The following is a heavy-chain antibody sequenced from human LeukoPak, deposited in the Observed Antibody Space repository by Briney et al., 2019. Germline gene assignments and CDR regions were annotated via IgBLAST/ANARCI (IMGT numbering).Heavy chain of an antibody. Sequence: ASVKVSCKASGGTFSSYAISWVRQAPGQGLEWMGGIIPIFGTANYAQKFQGRVTITADESTSTAYMELSSLRSEDTAVYYCARAPGAQGTWFDPWGQGTLVTVSS. CDR1: GGTFSSYA. CDR2: IIPIFGTA. D-gene: IGHD1-1*01. J-gene: IGHJ5*02. CDR3: ARAPGAQGTWFDP. V-gene: IGHV1-69*13.